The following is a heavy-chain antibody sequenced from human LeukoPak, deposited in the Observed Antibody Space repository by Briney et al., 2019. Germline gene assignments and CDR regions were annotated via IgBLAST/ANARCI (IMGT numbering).Heavy chain of an antibody. CDR2: ISGSGGNT. D-gene: IGHD6-6*01. Sequence: PGGSLRLSCAASGFTFSSYAMSWVRQAPGKGLEWVSAISGSGGNTYYADSVKGRLTISRDNSKNTLYLQMNSLRAEDTAVYYCAKVMIAARPSPMDVWGKGTTVTVSS. CDR3: AKVMIAARPSPMDV. CDR1: GFTFSSYA. J-gene: IGHJ6*04. V-gene: IGHV3-23*01.